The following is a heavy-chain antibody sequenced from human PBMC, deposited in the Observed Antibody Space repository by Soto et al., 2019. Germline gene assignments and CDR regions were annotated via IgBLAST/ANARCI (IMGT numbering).Heavy chain of an antibody. Sequence: QVQLQESGPGLVKPWETLSLTCTVSGGSISTYYWSWIRQPPGKGLEWIGYIYYSGSTDYNPSLKCRVTISVDTSKNQFSLKLSSVTAADTAVYYCARGRYSNGWFDPWGQGTLVTVSS. V-gene: IGHV4-59*01. CDR2: IYYSGST. D-gene: IGHD4-4*01. J-gene: IGHJ5*02. CDR3: ARGRYSNGWFDP. CDR1: GGSISTYY.